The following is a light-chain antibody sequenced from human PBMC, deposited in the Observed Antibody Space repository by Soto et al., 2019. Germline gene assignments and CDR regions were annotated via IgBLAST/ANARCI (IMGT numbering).Light chain of an antibody. V-gene: IGLV2-8*01. CDR2: EVT. CDR1: SSDVGGYNF. Sequence: HSALTQPPSASGSPGQSVAISCTGTSSDVGGYNFVSWYQQHPGKAPKLIIYEVTKRPSGVPDRFSGSKSGNTASLTVSGLQADDEADYFCSSYAGSNNRYVFGTGTKVTVL. CDR3: SSYAGSNNRYV. J-gene: IGLJ1*01.